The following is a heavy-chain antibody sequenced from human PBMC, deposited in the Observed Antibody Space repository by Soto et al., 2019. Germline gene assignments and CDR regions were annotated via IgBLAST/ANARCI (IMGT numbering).Heavy chain of an antibody. Sequence: EVQLLESGGGLVQPGGSLRLSCAASGFTFSSYAMSWVRQAPGTGLEWVSAISGGGDSTYYAGSVKGRFTISRDNSKNTLFLQMNSLRAEDSAVYYCAKGLRKTLHYGDYILDYWGQGTVVTVSS. CDR1: GFTFSSYA. V-gene: IGHV3-23*01. D-gene: IGHD4-17*01. CDR2: ISGGGDST. CDR3: AKGLRKTLHYGDYILDY. J-gene: IGHJ4*02.